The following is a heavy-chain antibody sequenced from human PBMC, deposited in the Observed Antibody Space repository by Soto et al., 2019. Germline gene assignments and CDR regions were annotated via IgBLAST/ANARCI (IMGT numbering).Heavy chain of an antibody. CDR2: IYPGDSDT. D-gene: IGHD5-12*01. Sequence: GESLKISCQGSGYSFVNHWIAWVRQMPGKGLEWVGVIYPGDSDTRYSPSFQGQVTISADKSISTAYLQWSSLKASDTAIFYCARHRLRQHHYGMDVRGQGTTVTGS. J-gene: IGHJ6*02. V-gene: IGHV5-51*01. CDR1: GYSFVNHW. CDR3: ARHRLRQHHYGMDV.